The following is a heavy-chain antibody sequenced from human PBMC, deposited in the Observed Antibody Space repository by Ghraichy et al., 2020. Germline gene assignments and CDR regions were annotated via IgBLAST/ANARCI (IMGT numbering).Heavy chain of an antibody. J-gene: IGHJ5*02. Sequence: GGSLRLSCAASGFTFDDYAMHWVRHAPGKGLEWVSGISWNSGSIGYADSVKGRFTISRDNAKNSLYLQMNSLRAEDTALYYCAKSGLGYCSSTSCYTSWFDPWGQGTLVTVSS. CDR2: ISWNSGSI. D-gene: IGHD2-2*02. V-gene: IGHV3-9*01. CDR3: AKSGLGYCSSTSCYTSWFDP. CDR1: GFTFDDYA.